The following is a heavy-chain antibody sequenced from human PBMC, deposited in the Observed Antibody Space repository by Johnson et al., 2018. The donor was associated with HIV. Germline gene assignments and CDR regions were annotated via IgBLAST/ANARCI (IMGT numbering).Heavy chain of an antibody. CDR3: TVEDSFTPRSVGGGFDS. CDR2: ISWDGGST. CDR1: GFTFDDYT. Sequence: VQVVESGGVVVQPGGSLRLSCAASGFTFDDYTMHWVRQAPGKGLAWVSLISWDGGSTYYADSVKGRFTISRDNSKNTLYLQMNSMKTEDTAVYYCTVEDSFTPRSVGGGFDSWGQGTLVTVSS. D-gene: IGHD2-15*01. V-gene: IGHV3-43*01. J-gene: IGHJ3*02.